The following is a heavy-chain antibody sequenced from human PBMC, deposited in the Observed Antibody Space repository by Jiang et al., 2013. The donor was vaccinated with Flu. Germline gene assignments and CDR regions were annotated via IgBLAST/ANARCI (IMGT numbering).Heavy chain of an antibody. CDR2: INHSGST. CDR1: GGSSVVTT. CDR3: ARSVVVVAATSFDY. D-gene: IGHD2-15*01. V-gene: IGHV4-34*01. Sequence: ELLKPSETLSLTCAVYGGSSVVTTGAGSATPPREGAWSGVGEINHSGSTNYNPSLKSRVTISVDTSKNQFSLKLSSVTAADTAVYYCARSVVVVAATSFDYWGRGTLVTVSS. J-gene: IGHJ4*01.